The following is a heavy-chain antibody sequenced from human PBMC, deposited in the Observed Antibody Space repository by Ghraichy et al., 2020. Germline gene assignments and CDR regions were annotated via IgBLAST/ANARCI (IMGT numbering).Heavy chain of an antibody. CDR1: GFTFSSYW. D-gene: IGHD3-10*01. V-gene: IGHV3-7*03. CDR2: IKQDGSEK. Sequence: GGSLRLSCAASGFTFSSYWMSWVRQAPGKGLEWVANIKQDGSEKYYVDSVKGRFTISRDNAKNSLYLQMNSLRAEDTAVYYCARDSHPWMNYYGSGSPDYWGQGTLVTVSS. J-gene: IGHJ4*02. CDR3: ARDSHPWMNYYGSGSPDY.